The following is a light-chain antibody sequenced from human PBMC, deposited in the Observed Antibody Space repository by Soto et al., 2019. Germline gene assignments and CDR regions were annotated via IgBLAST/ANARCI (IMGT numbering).Light chain of an antibody. J-gene: IGLJ3*02. CDR1: SSNIGAGYD. CDR3: QSYDSSLIGSRV. CDR2: GNI. V-gene: IGLV1-40*01. Sequence: QSVLTQPPSVSGAPGQRVTISCTGSSSNIGAGYDVHWYQQLPGTAPKLLIYGNINRPSGVPDRFSGSKSGTSASLAITGLQAEDEADYYCQSYDSSLIGSRVFGGGTKLTVL.